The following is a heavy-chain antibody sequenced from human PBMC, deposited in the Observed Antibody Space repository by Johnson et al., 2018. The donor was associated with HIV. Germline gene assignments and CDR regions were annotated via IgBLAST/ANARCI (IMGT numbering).Heavy chain of an antibody. J-gene: IGHJ3*02. CDR1: GFTFSDYA. V-gene: IGHV3-49*04. CDR2: IRSTPHGGKT. Sequence: VHLVESGGGVVQPGRSLRLSCTASGFTFSDYAMTWVRQAPGKGLEWVAFIRSTPHGGKTEYAASVKGRITISRDNAKKSLYVQMNSLRAEDTALYYCARERRSTNTWYVRDAFDIWGQGTMVTVSS. CDR3: ARERRSTNTWYVRDAFDI. D-gene: IGHD2-2*01.